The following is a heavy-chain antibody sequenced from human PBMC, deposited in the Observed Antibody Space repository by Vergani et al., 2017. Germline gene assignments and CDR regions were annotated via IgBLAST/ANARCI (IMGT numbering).Heavy chain of an antibody. CDR3: AKDLRDILTD. CDR1: GFTFSSYG. Sequence: QVQLVESGGGVVQPGRSLRLSCAASGFTFSSYGMHWVRQAPGKGLEWVAVISYDGSNKYYADSVKGRFTISRDNSKNTLYLQMNSLRAEDTAVYYCAKDLRDILTDWGQGTLVTVS. D-gene: IGHD3-9*01. CDR2: ISYDGSNK. V-gene: IGHV3-30*18. J-gene: IGHJ4*02.